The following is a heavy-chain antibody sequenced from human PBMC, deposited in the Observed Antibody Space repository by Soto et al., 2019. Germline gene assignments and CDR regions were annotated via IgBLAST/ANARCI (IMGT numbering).Heavy chain of an antibody. Sequence: EVQLVESGGGLVQPGGSLRLSCAASGFTVSTDWMDWVRQAPGKGLEGISVIKSGGNTHYADSVEGRYSISRDNSKNTVYLQMNSLRGEDTAVYYCVRENYYYGMDVWGQGTTVTVSS. CDR3: VRENYYYGMDV. CDR1: GFTVSTDW. V-gene: IGHV3-66*01. CDR2: IKSGGNT. J-gene: IGHJ6*02.